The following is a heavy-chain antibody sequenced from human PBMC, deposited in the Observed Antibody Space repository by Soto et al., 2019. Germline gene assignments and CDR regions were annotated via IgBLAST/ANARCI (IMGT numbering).Heavy chain of an antibody. V-gene: IGHV3-23*01. CDR1: GFTFSSYA. D-gene: IGHD6-19*01. CDR2: ISGSGGST. Sequence: EVQLLESGGGLVQPGGSLRLSCAASGFTFSSYAMSWVRQAPGKGLEWVSAISGSGGSTYNADSVKGRFTISRDNSKNTLYLQMNSLRAEDTAVYYCAKAGEAVAGTLDWFDPWGQGTLVTVSS. J-gene: IGHJ5*02. CDR3: AKAGEAVAGTLDWFDP.